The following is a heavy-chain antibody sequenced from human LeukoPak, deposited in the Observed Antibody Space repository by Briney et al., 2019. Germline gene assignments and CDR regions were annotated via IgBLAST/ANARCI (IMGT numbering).Heavy chain of an antibody. Sequence: GRSLRLSCEASGFTFDNYAMHWVRQAPGKRLEWVAVISYDGNREYYPDSVKGRFTISRDNSKNTLYLQMNGLKTEDTAVYYCAREGSIVARTDYWGQGALVTVSS. CDR1: GFTFDNYA. J-gene: IGHJ4*02. CDR3: AREGSIVARTDY. V-gene: IGHV3-30-3*01. D-gene: IGHD2-15*01. CDR2: ISYDGNRE.